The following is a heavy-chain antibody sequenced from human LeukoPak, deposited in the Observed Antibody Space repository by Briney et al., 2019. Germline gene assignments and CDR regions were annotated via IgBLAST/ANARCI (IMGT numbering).Heavy chain of an antibody. CDR2: IYTSGST. Sequence: SETLSLTCTVSGGSISSYYWSWIRQPAGKGLEWIGRIYTSGSTNYNPSLKSRVTISVDTSKNQFSLKLSSVTAADTAVYYCARAPYYYSSDYYWPSPFDYWGQGALVTVSS. D-gene: IGHD3-22*01. V-gene: IGHV4-4*07. CDR3: ARAPYYYSSDYYWPSPFDY. J-gene: IGHJ4*02. CDR1: GGSISSYY.